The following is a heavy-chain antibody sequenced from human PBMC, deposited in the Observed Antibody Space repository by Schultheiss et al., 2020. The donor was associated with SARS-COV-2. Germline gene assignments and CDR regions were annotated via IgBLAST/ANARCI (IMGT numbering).Heavy chain of an antibody. CDR1: GGSISSYY. Sequence: SETLSLTCTVSGGSISSYYWSWIRQPPGKGLEWIGYIYYSGSTYYNPSLKSRVTISVDTSKNQFSLKLSSVTAADTAVYYCAGNLQLYYYDSSGYPLDYWGQGTLVTVSS. V-gene: IGHV4-59*12. J-gene: IGHJ4*02. CDR2: IYYSGST. D-gene: IGHD3-22*01. CDR3: AGNLQLYYYDSSGYPLDY.